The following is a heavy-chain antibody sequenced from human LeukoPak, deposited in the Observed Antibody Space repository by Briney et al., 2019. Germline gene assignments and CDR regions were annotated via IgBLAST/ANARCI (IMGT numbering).Heavy chain of an antibody. D-gene: IGHD3-22*01. CDR2: ISSSTSYI. J-gene: IGHJ4*02. Sequence: PGGSLRPSCAASGFTFSSYSRNWVRQAPGKGLEWVSSISSSTSYIYYADSVKGRFTISRDNAKNSLYLQMNSLRAEDTAVYYCARDTFYYDSSGLDYWGQGTLVTVSS. V-gene: IGHV3-21*01. CDR3: ARDTFYYDSSGLDY. CDR1: GFTFSSYS.